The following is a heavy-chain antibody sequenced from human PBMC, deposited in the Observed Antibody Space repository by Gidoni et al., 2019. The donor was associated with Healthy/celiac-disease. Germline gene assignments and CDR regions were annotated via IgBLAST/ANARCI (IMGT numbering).Heavy chain of an antibody. V-gene: IGHV3-53*02. J-gene: IGHJ3*02. CDR3: ARADGYGIAVAAWAFDI. CDR2: IYIGGST. D-gene: IGHD6-19*01. Sequence: EVQLVETGGGLIQPGGSLRLSCAASGFTVSSNYMSWVRQAPGKGLEWGSVIYIGGSTYYASSVQGRFTLSRDNSKNTLYLQMNILRADDTAVYYCARADGYGIAVAAWAFDIWGQVTMVTVSS. CDR1: GFTVSSNY.